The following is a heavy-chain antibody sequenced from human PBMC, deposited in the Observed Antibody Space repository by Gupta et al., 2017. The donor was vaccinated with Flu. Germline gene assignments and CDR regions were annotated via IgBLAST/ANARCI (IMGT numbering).Heavy chain of an antibody. J-gene: IGHJ6*03. D-gene: IGHD6-6*01. CDR1: GFTFSSYE. Sequence: EVQLVESGGGLVKPGGSLRISCAASGFTFSSYEMNWVRQAPGKGLGWVSYISSSCSTIYYADSVKGRFTISRDNAKNSLYLQMNSLRAEDTAVYYCARDGAARHYYYYYMDVWGKGTTVTVSS. CDR3: ARDGAARHYYYYYMDV. V-gene: IGHV3-48*03. CDR2: ISSSCSTI.